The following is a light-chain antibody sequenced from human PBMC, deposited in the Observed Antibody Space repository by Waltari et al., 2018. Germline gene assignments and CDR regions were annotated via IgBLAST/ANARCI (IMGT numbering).Light chain of an antibody. V-gene: IGKV1-12*01. CDR1: QSISSW. J-gene: IGKJ2*03. CDR3: LQYNTSPYS. CDR2: KAS. Sequence: DIQMTQSPSSLSASVGDTVTITCRASQSISSWLDWYQQKPGKAPKLLIYKASSLQSGVPSRFSGSGSGTDFTLTISSLQPEDFATYYCLQYNTSPYSFGQGTKVEIK.